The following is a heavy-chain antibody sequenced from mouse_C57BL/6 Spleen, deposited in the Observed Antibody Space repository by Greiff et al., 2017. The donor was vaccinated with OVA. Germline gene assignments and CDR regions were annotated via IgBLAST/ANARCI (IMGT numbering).Heavy chain of an antibody. CDR1: GYTFTDYE. D-gene: IGHD1-1*01. CDR2: IDPETGGT. CDR3: TRGYYYGSRRDY. Sequence: VQLQQSGAELVRPGASVTLSCKASGYTFTDYEMHWVKQTPVHGLEWIGAIDPETGGTAYNQKFKGKARLTADTSSSTAYMELRSLTSEDSAVDYCTRGYYYGSRRDYWGQGTTLTVSS. J-gene: IGHJ2*01. V-gene: IGHV1-15*01.